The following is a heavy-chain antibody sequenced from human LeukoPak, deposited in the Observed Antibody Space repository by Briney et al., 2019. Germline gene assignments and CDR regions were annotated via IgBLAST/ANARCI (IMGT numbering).Heavy chain of an antibody. J-gene: IGHJ5*02. D-gene: IGHD3-22*01. CDR2: IYHSGST. CDR3: ARGYDSSGYYYLYNWFDP. V-gene: IGHV4-4*02. Sequence: KTSGTLSLTCAVSGVSISSSNWWSWVRQPPGKGLEWIGEIYHSGSTNYNPSLKSRVTISVDKSKNQFSLKLSSVTAADTAVYYCARGYDSSGYYYLYNWFDPWGQGTLVTVSS. CDR1: GVSISSSNW.